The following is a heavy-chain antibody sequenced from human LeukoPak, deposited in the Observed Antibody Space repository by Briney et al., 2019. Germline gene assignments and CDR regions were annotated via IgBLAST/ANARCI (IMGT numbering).Heavy chain of an antibody. Sequence: KPSETLSLTCTVSGYSISSGYYLGWIRQPPGEGLEWIGSIYHSGSTYYNPCVKSRFTMSGDTSKDQFSLKLSSVTAADTAVYYCARADYSSTWSHDYYYMDVWGKGTTVTVSS. CDR2: IYHSGST. CDR3: ARADYSSTWSHDYYYMDV. D-gene: IGHD6-13*01. J-gene: IGHJ6*03. V-gene: IGHV4-38-2*02. CDR1: GYSISSGYY.